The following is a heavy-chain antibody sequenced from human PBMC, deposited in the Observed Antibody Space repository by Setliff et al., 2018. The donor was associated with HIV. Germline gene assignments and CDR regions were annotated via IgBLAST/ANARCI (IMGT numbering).Heavy chain of an antibody. Sequence: SETLSLTCAVSGYSISSGYYWGWIRQPPGKGLEWIGSIYYSGNTYYNPSLKSRVTMSVDMSKNQFSLNLTSVTAADTAVYYCARRTTSTWWFDPWGQGTLVTVSS. CDR2: IYYSGNT. CDR1: GYSISSGYY. D-gene: IGHD4-4*01. J-gene: IGHJ5*02. V-gene: IGHV4-38-2*01. CDR3: ARRTTSTWWFDP.